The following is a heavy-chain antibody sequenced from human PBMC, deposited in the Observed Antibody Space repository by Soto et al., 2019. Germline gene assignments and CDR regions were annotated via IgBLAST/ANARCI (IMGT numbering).Heavy chain of an antibody. CDR3: ARTSAGGKYYYGMDV. V-gene: IGHV5-51*01. Sequence: RGESLKISCTGSGYSFTRYWIGWVRQMPGKGLEWMGIIYPGDSDTRYSPSFQGQVTISADKSISTTYLQWSSLKASDTAMYYCARTSAGGKYYYGMDVWGQGTTVTV. J-gene: IGHJ6*02. D-gene: IGHD6-13*01. CDR1: GYSFTRYW. CDR2: IYPGDSDT.